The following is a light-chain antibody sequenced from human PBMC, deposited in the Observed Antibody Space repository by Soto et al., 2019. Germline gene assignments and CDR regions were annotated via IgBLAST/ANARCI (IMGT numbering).Light chain of an antibody. V-gene: IGKV1-27*01. CDR3: QKYNIAPLT. CDR2: ATS. Sequence: DVQLTQSPSSLSAFVGDRVTITCRGRQDIAPYLAWFQQKPGKVPKLLIYATSTLQSGVPSRFSGSGSGTDFTLTVTSLHPEDVGTYYCQKYNIAPLTFGGGTKVEIK. CDR1: QDIAPY. J-gene: IGKJ4*01.